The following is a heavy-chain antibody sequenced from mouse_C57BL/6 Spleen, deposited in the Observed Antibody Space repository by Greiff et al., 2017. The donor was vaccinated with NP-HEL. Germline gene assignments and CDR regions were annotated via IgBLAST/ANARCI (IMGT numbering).Heavy chain of an antibody. CDR1: GYTFTSYW. V-gene: IGHV1-53*01. CDR2: INPSNGGT. J-gene: IGHJ1*03. D-gene: IGHD1-1*01. CDR3: ARYGISLEPFEV. Sequence: QVQLQQPGTELVKPGASVKLSCKASGYTFTSYWMHWVKQRPGQGLEWIGNINPSNGGTNYNEKFKSKATLTVDKSSSTAYMQLSSLTSEDSAVYYSARYGISLEPFEVWGTGTTVTVSS.